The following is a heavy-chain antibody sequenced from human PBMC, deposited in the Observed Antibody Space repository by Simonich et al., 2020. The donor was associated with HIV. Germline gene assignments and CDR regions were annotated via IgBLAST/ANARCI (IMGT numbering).Heavy chain of an antibody. J-gene: IGHJ3*02. Sequence: QVQLQESGPGLVKPSATLSLTCTVSGGSISSYYWSWIRQPAGKGLEWIGRIYISGSTNYNPSLKRRVTIAVDKSKNQFSLKLSSVTAADTAVYYCARDRDFTIYAFDIWGQGTMVTVSS. D-gene: IGHD3-10*01. CDR2: IYISGST. CDR3: ARDRDFTIYAFDI. V-gene: IGHV4-4*07. CDR1: GGSISSYY.